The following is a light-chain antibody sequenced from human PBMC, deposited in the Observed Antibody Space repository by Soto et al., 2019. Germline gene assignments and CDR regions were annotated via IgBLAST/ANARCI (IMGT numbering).Light chain of an antibody. Sequence: ALTQTASVSGSPGQSITISCTGTRSDVGGYNLVSWFQQSPGKVPKLIIYEVSKRPSGVSDRFSGSKTDDTASLTISGLQAEDEADYFCCSYAGYSTLVFGTGTKVTVL. CDR1: RSDVGGYNL. V-gene: IGLV2-23*02. CDR2: EVS. CDR3: CSYAGYSTLV. J-gene: IGLJ1*01.